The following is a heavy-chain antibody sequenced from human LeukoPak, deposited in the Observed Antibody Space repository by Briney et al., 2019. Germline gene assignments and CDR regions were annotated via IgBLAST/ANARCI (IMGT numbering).Heavy chain of an antibody. CDR3: AKDEEGYSSSWSPFDY. CDR1: GFTFSSYA. Sequence: GGSLRLSCAASGFTFSSYAMSWVRQAPGKGLEWVSAISGSGGSTYYADSVKGRFTISRDNSKNTLYLQMNSLRAEDTAVYYCAKDEEGYSSSWSPFDYWGQGTLLTVSS. D-gene: IGHD6-13*01. CDR2: ISGSGGST. J-gene: IGHJ4*02. V-gene: IGHV3-23*01.